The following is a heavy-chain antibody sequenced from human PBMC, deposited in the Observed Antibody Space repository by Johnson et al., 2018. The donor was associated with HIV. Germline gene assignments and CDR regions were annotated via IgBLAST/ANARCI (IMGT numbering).Heavy chain of an antibody. CDR1: GFTFSDYY. V-gene: IGHV3-11*04. CDR3: AKLGLLAVADDAFDI. J-gene: IGHJ3*02. D-gene: IGHD6-19*01. CDR2: ISSSGSTI. Sequence: QMLLVESGGGVVKPGGSLRLSCAASGFTFSDYYMSWIRQAPGKGLEWVSYISSSGSTIYYADSVKGRFIISRDNSKNTLYLQMNSLRAEDTAVYYCAKLGLLAVADDAFDIWGQGTMVTVSS.